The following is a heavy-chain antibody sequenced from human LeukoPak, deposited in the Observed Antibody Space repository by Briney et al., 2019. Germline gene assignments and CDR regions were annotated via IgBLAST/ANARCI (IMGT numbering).Heavy chain of an antibody. V-gene: IGHV4-38-2*01. D-gene: IGHD6-25*01. CDR1: GYSISSGYY. CDR3: ARRAATQGY. J-gene: IGHJ4*02. Sequence: SETLSLTCAVSGYSISSGYYWGWIRQPPGKGLEWIGEINHSGSTNYNPSLKSRVTISVDTSKNQFSLRLSSVTAADTAVYYCARRAATQGYWGQGTLVTVSS. CDR2: INHSGST.